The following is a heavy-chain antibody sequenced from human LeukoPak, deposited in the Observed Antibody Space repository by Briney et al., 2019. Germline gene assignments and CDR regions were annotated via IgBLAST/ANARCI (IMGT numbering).Heavy chain of an antibody. CDR1: GITLSNYG. CDR3: AKRGVVIRVILVGFHKEAYYFDS. CDR2: IIDSGGRT. J-gene: IGHJ4*02. Sequence: GGSLRLSCAVSGITLSNYGMSWVRQAPGRGLEWVADIIDSGGRTPYADSVKGRFTMSRDNPKNTLYLQMNSLGAEDTAVYFCAKRGVVIRVILVGFHKEAYYFDSWGQGALVTVSS. V-gene: IGHV3-23*01. D-gene: IGHD3-22*01.